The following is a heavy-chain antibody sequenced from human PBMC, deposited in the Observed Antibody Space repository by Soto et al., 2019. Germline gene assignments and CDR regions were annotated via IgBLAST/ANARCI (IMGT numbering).Heavy chain of an antibody. D-gene: IGHD1-1*01. CDR1: GFIFSEYG. V-gene: IGHV3-33*03. CDR3: ARWWNDEEWVETMDV. J-gene: IGHJ6*01. CDR2: IYYDGSNE. Sequence: QVQLVESGGAVVQPGRSLRLSCGASGFIFSEYGMHWVRQAPGKGLEWVAVIYYDGSNEHYSESVRGRFTISRDNSKNMVYLEMNSLRAEDTAIYYCARWWNDEEWVETMDVWGQGTTVTVSS.